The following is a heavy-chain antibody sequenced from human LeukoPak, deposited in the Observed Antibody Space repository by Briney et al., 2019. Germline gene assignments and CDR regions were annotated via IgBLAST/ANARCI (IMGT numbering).Heavy chain of an antibody. J-gene: IGHJ4*02. Sequence: PSETLSLTCTVSGGSISSSSYYCSWIRQPAGTGLEWIGRIYTSGSTNYNPSLKSRVTISVNTSKNQFSLRLSSVTASDTAVYYCARCLGGRCDYFDYWGQGALVTVSS. CDR3: ARCLGGRCDYFDY. CDR2: IYTSGST. V-gene: IGHV4-61*02. CDR1: GGSISSSSYY. D-gene: IGHD3-16*01.